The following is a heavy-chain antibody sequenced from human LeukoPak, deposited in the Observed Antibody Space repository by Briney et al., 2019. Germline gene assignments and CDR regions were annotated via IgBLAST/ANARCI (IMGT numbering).Heavy chain of an antibody. D-gene: IGHD3-22*01. CDR1: GFIINIIG. CDR3: ASVMGYYDGSGYDNSTHPFDY. J-gene: IGHJ4*02. Sequence: GGSLPLTCAASGFIINIIGMNWVRQAPGQGLEWVSYISSRGSIKYYADSVKGRFTISRDNATNSLFLQMNSLRAEDTAVYYCASVMGYYDGSGYDNSTHPFDYWGQGILVTVSS. V-gene: IGHV3-48*03. CDR2: ISSRGSIK.